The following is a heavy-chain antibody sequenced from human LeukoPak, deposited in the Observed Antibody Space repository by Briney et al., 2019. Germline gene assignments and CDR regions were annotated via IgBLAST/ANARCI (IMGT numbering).Heavy chain of an antibody. CDR1: GYSISSGYY. CDR2: IYHSGST. V-gene: IGHV4-38-2*02. CDR3: ARLYSGSYSYKLVFDY. J-gene: IGHJ4*02. D-gene: IGHD1-26*01. Sequence: SETLSLTCTVSGYSISSGYYWGWIRQPPGKGLEWIGSIYHSGSTYYNPSLKSRVTISVDTSKNQFSLKLSSVTAADAAVYFCARLYSGSYSYKLVFDYWGQGTLVTVSS.